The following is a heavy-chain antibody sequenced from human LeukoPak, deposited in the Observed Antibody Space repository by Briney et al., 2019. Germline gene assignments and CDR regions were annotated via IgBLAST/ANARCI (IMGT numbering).Heavy chain of an antibody. CDR2: INPNSGGT. J-gene: IGHJ4*02. D-gene: IGHD3-22*01. CDR1: GYTFTGYY. CDR3: ARSVGTMIVVFDY. V-gene: IGHV1-2*06. Sequence: ASVKVSCKASGYTFTGYYMHWVRQAPGQGLEWMGRINPNSGGTNYAQKFQGRVTMTRDTSISTAYMELSRLRPDDTAVYYCARSVGTMIVVFDYWGQGTLVTVSS.